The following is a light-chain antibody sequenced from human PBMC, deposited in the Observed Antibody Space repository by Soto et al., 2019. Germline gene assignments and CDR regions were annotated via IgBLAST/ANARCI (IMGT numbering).Light chain of an antibody. CDR3: NSHTTSGTFWV. Sequence: QSVLTQPASVSGSPGQSITISCTGSGSDVGGHNLVSWYQQHPGKAPKLIIYEVNNRPSGVSNRFSGFKSGNTASLTISGLQSEDEADYYCNSHTTSGTFWVFGGGTQLTVL. J-gene: IGLJ3*02. V-gene: IGLV2-14*01. CDR2: EVN. CDR1: GSDVGGHNL.